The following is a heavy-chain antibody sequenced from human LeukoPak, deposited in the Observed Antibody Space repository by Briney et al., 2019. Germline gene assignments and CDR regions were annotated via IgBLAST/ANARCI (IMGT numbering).Heavy chain of an antibody. CDR1: GFTFSSYA. Sequence: GRSLRLSCAASGFTFSSYAMHWVRQAPGKVLEWVAVISYDGSNKYYADSVKGRFTISRDNSKNTLYLQMNSLRAEDTAVYYCASNYDSSGYGHDYWGQGTLVTVSS. D-gene: IGHD3-22*01. V-gene: IGHV3-30-3*01. CDR2: ISYDGSNK. J-gene: IGHJ4*02. CDR3: ASNYDSSGYGHDY.